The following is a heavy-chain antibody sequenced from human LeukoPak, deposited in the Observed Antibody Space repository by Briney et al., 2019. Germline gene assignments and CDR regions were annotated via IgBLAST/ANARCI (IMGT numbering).Heavy chain of an antibody. Sequence: SETLSLTCTVSGGSISSSTYYWGWIRQPPGRGLEWIGSIYYSGSTYYNPSLKSRVTISVHTSKNQFSLRLNSVTAADTAVYYCARETFGIVGAIVYYYGMDVWGQGTTVTVSS. CDR2: IYYSGST. CDR3: ARETFGIVGAIVYYYGMDV. D-gene: IGHD1-26*01. V-gene: IGHV4-39*02. J-gene: IGHJ6*02. CDR1: GGSISSSTYY.